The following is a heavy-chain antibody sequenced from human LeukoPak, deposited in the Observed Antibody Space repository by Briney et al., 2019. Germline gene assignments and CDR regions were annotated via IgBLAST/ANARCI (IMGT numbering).Heavy chain of an antibody. CDR2: MNPNSGNT. J-gene: IGHJ6*02. Sequence: GASVKVSCKASGCTFTSYDINWVRQATGQGLEWMGWMNPNSGNTGYAQKFQGRVTMTRNTSISTAYMELSSPRSEDTAVYYCARGHGVRFLEWPRGYYYGMDVWGQGATVTVSS. V-gene: IGHV1-8*01. CDR1: GCTFTSYD. D-gene: IGHD3-3*01. CDR3: ARGHGVRFLEWPRGYYYGMDV.